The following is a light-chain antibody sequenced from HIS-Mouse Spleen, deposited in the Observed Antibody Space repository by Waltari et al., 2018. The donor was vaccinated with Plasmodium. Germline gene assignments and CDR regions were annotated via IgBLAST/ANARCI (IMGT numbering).Light chain of an antibody. CDR3: QQYNNWSFT. CDR2: GAS. Sequence: EIVMTQSPATLSVSRGARATLSCRASQSFRSNLAWYQQKPGQAPRLLIYGASTRATGIPARFSGSGSGTEFTLTISSLQSEDFAVYYCQQYNNWSFTFGPGTKVDIK. V-gene: IGKV3-15*01. J-gene: IGKJ3*01. CDR1: QSFRSN.